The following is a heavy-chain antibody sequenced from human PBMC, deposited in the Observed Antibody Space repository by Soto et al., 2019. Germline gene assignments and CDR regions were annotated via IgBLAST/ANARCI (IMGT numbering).Heavy chain of an antibody. J-gene: IGHJ4*02. V-gene: IGHV4-34*01. Sequence: SETLSLTCAVYGGSFSGYYWSWIRQPPGKGLEWIGEINHSGSTNYNPSLKSRATISVDTSKNQLSLKLSSVTAADTAVYFCARDYYDSSGFFFDYWGQGTLVTVSS. CDR3: ARDYYDSSGFFFDY. CDR2: INHSGST. CDR1: GGSFSGYY. D-gene: IGHD3-22*01.